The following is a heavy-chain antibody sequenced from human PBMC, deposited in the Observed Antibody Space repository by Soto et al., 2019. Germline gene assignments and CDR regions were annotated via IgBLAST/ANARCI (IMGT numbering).Heavy chain of an antibody. Sequence: GGSLRLSCAASGFTFDDYAMHWVRQAPGKGLEWVSGISWNSGSIGYADSVKGRFTISRDNAKNSLYLQMNSLRAEDTALYYCAKNSALLWFGDPPGTYYMDVWGKGTTVTVSS. D-gene: IGHD3-10*01. CDR2: ISWNSGSI. J-gene: IGHJ6*03. CDR3: AKNSALLWFGDPPGTYYMDV. CDR1: GFTFDDYA. V-gene: IGHV3-9*01.